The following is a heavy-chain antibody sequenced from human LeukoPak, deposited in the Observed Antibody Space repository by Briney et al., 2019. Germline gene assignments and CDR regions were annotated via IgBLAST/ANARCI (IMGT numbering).Heavy chain of an antibody. V-gene: IGHV3-21*01. CDR2: ISSSSYI. Sequence: GGSLRLSCAASGFTFSSYSMNWVRQAPGKGLEWVSSISSSSYIYYADSVKGRFTISRDNAKNSLYLQMNSLRAEDTAVYYCARDEGYYDFWSGFISYFDYWGQGTLVTVSS. D-gene: IGHD3-3*01. CDR1: GFTFSSYS. CDR3: ARDEGYYDFWSGFISYFDY. J-gene: IGHJ4*02.